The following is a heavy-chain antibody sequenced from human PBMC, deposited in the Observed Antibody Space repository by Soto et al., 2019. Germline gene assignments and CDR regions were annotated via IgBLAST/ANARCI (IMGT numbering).Heavy chain of an antibody. Sequence: LRLSCAASGFTFSSYSINWVRQAPGKGLEWVSFITSSGSYIFYADSLKGRFTVSRDNAKNSVYLHMSSLRAEDTAVYYCARDGEAHYGLDVWGQGTTVTVSS. CDR3: ARDGEAHYGLDV. CDR1: GFTFSSYS. J-gene: IGHJ6*02. CDR2: ITSSGSYI. V-gene: IGHV3-21*01. D-gene: IGHD3-10*01.